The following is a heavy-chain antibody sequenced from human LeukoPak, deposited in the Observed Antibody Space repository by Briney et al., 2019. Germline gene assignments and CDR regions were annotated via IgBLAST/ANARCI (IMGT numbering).Heavy chain of an antibody. CDR3: ARGRTIWFGECNAFDI. J-gene: IGHJ3*02. D-gene: IGHD3-10*01. CDR1: GGSFSGYY. Sequence: SETLSLTCAVYGGSFSGYYWGWIRQPPGKGLEWIGEINHSGSTNYNPFLKSRVTISVDTSKNQFSLKLSSVTAADTAVYYCARGRTIWFGECNAFDIWGQGTMVTVSS. CDR2: INHSGST. V-gene: IGHV4-34*01.